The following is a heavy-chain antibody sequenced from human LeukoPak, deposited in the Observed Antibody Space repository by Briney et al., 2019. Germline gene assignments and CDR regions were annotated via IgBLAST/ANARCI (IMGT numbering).Heavy chain of an antibody. CDR3: ARARHRGYSYADFDY. V-gene: IGHV1-69*05. CDR1: GGTFSSYA. Sequence: SVKVSCKASGGTFSSYAISWVRQAPGQGLEWMGRIIPIFGTANYAQKFQGRVTITTDESTSTAYMELSSLRSEDTAVYYCARARHRGYSYADFDYCGQGTLVTVSS. CDR2: IIPIFGTA. J-gene: IGHJ4*02. D-gene: IGHD5-18*01.